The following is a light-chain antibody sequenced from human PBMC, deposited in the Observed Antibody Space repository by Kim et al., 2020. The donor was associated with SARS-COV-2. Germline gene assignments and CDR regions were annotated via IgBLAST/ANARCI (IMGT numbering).Light chain of an antibody. Sequence: GEGAKVCRRASQTGNRNGAWYEQKPGQAHRLRIYGASTRANGIPARFSGSGYGTEFTLTISSLQSEDFADYYCQQYHQWAPLTFGRGTKVDIK. J-gene: IGKJ4*01. CDR1: QTGNRN. CDR3: QQYHQWAPLT. V-gene: IGKV3-15*01. CDR2: GAS.